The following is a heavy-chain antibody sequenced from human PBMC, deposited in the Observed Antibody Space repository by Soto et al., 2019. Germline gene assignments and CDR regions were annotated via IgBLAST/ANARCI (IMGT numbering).Heavy chain of an antibody. V-gene: IGHV4-59*01. CDR1: GGSISSYY. D-gene: IGHD3-16*02. Sequence: SETLSLTCTVSGGSISSYYWSWIRRPPGKGLEWIGYIYYSGSTNYNPSLKSRVTISVDTSKNQFSLKLSSVTAADTAVYYCARRYRGNFDDWGQGSLVTVSS. CDR2: IYYSGST. J-gene: IGHJ4*02. CDR3: ARRYRGNFDD.